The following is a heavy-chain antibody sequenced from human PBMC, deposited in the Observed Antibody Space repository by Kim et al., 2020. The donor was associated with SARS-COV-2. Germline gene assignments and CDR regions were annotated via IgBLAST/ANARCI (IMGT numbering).Heavy chain of an antibody. D-gene: IGHD1-26*01. Sequence: TGYAKKFQGRVTMTRNTSISTAYMELSSLRSEDTAVYYCPRAGWEYKSLDWGQGTLVTVSS. V-gene: IGHV1-8*01. CDR3: PRAGWEYKSLD. J-gene: IGHJ4*02. CDR2: T.